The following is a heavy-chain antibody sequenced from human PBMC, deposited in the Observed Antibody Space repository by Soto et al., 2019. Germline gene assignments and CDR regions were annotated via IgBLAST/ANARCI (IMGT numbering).Heavy chain of an antibody. V-gene: IGHV1-69*06. J-gene: IGHJ6*02. Sequence: ASVKVSCKASGGTFSSYAISWVRQAPGQGLEWMGGIIPIFGTANYAQKFQGRVTITADKSTSTAYMELSSLRSEDTAVYYCARVGRHCSSTSCYPGWYYYGMDVWGQGTTVTVSS. CDR2: IIPIFGTA. CDR3: ARVGRHCSSTSCYPGWYYYGMDV. D-gene: IGHD2-2*01. CDR1: GGTFSSYA.